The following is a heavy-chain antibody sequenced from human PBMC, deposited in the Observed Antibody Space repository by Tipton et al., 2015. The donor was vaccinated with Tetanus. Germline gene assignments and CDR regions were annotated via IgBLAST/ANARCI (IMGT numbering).Heavy chain of an antibody. CDR1: GDSVSGYY. J-gene: IGHJ4*02. D-gene: IGHD5/OR15-5a*01. V-gene: IGHV4-59*08. Sequence: LRLSCTVSGDSVSGYYWSWIRQPPGKGLEWIGYVYYTGSTNHNPSLKSRVTMSVDTSKKDFSVRLGSVTAADTAVYYCARLREIVSRSGWAFDYWGQGILVTVSS. CDR2: VYYTGST. CDR3: ARLREIVSRSGWAFDY.